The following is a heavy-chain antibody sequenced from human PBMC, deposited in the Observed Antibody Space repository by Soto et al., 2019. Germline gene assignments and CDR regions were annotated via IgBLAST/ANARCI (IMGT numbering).Heavy chain of an antibody. J-gene: IGHJ4*02. D-gene: IGHD3-10*01. CDR1: GFTFSSYS. Sequence: EVQLVESGGGLVKPGGSLRLSCAASGFTFSSYSMNWVRQAPGKGLEWVSSISSSSSYIYYADSVKGRFTISRDNAKNSLYLQMNSLRAEDTAVYYCARENSGSYYLAYFDYWGQGTLVTVSS. V-gene: IGHV3-21*01. CDR3: ARENSGSYYLAYFDY. CDR2: ISSSSSYI.